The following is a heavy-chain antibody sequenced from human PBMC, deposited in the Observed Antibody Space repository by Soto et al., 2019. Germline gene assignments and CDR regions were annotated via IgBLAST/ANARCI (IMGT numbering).Heavy chain of an antibody. D-gene: IGHD1-26*01. CDR1: GYTFTRYG. CDR3: AKNGQLPYCYYGMDV. CDR2: ISGYNGDT. Sequence: QVQLVQSGGEVKKPGASVKVSCKTSGYTFTRYGISWVRQAPGQGLEWMGWISGYNGDTNYAQNFQDRVTMTIDTSTTTVYMELRSLTSVDTAVYYWAKNGQLPYCYYGMDVWGQGTTVTVSS. J-gene: IGHJ6*02. V-gene: IGHV1-18*01.